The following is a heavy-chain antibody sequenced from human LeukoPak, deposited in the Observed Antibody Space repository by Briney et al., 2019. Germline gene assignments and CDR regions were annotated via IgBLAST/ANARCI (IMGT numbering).Heavy chain of an antibody. J-gene: IGHJ4*02. CDR3: ARDKDWAFDY. CDR1: GFTFITYS. CDR2: MGLRSNTI. D-gene: IGHD3-9*01. Sequence: GGSLRLSCAASGFTFITYSMNWVRQAPGKGLEWVSHMGLRSNTINYTDSVKGRFTIPRDNAKNLLYLQMNSLRAEDTAVYYCARDKDWAFDYWGQGTLVTVSS. V-gene: IGHV3-48*04.